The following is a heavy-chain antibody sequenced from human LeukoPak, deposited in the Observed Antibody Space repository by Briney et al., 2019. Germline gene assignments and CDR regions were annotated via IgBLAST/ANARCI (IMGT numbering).Heavy chain of an antibody. D-gene: IGHD3-10*02. CDR3: AELGITMIGGV. V-gene: IGHV3-48*04. Sequence: GGSLRLSCTTSGFTFRNYGMHWVRQAPGKGLEWVSYISSSGSTIYYADSVKGRFTISRDNAKNSLYLQMNSLRAEDTAVYHCAELGITMIGGVWGKGTTVTISS. CDR2: ISSSGSTI. J-gene: IGHJ6*04. CDR1: GFTFRNYG.